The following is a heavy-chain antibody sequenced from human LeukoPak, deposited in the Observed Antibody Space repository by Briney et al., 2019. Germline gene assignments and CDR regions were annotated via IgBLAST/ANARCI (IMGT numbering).Heavy chain of an antibody. CDR2: IYSGGST. Sequence: PGGSLRLSCAASRFTVSSNYMSWVRQAPGKGLEWVSVIYSGGSTYYADSVKGRFTIPRDNSKNTLYLQMNSLRAEDTAVYYCAGGYCSGGSCIDAFDIWGQGTMVTGSS. J-gene: IGHJ3*02. D-gene: IGHD2-15*01. CDR1: RFTVSSNY. V-gene: IGHV3-66*01. CDR3: AGGYCSGGSCIDAFDI.